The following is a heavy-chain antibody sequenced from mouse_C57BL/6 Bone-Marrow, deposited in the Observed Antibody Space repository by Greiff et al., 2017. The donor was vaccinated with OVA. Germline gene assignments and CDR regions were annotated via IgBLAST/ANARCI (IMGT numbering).Heavy chain of an antibody. J-gene: IGHJ1*03. V-gene: IGHV5-4*03. CDR1: GFTFSSYA. CDR3: ARSPYYYGSHWYFDG. CDR2: ISDGGSYT. D-gene: IGHD1-1*01. Sequence: EVKLVESGGGLVKPGGSLKLSCAASGFTFSSYAMSWVRQTPEKRLEWVATISDGGSYTYYPDNVKGRFTISRDNAKNNLYLQMSHLKSEDTAMYYCARSPYYYGSHWYFDGWGTGTTVTVSS.